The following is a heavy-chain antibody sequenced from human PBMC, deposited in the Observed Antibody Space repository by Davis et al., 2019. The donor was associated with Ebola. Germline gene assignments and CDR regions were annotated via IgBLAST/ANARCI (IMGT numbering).Heavy chain of an antibody. D-gene: IGHD3-16*01. J-gene: IGHJ3*02. CDR3: ARRGGTKHLDAFDI. Sequence: AASVKVSCKASGGTFSSYAISWVRQAPGQGLEWMGWINPNSGGTNYAQKFQGWVTVTRDTSISTAYVELSRLRSDDTAVYYCARRGGTKHLDAFDIWGQGTMVTVSS. V-gene: IGHV1-2*04. CDR2: INPNSGGT. CDR1: GGTFSSYA.